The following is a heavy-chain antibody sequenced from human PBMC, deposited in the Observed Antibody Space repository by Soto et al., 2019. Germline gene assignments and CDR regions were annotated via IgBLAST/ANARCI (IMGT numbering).Heavy chain of an antibody. J-gene: IGHJ5*02. Sequence: PSETLSLTCTVSGGSISSGGYYWSWIRQHPGKGLEWIGYIYDSGITYYNPSLKSRVTISVYTSKNQFSLKLSSVTAADTAVYYCARLAGKPLPYNWFDPWGQGTLVTVSS. V-gene: IGHV4-31*03. CDR2: IYDSGIT. CDR3: ARLAGKPLPYNWFDP. D-gene: IGHD6-19*01. CDR1: GGSISSGGYY.